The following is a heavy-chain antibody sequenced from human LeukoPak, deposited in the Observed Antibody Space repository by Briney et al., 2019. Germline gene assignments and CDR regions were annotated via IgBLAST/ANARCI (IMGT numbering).Heavy chain of an antibody. V-gene: IGHV3-53*05. D-gene: IGHD3-10*01. Sequence: GGSLRLSCAASGFTVSSNYMSWVRQAPGKGLEWVSVIYSGGSTYYADSVKGRFTISRDNSKNTLYLQMNSLRAEDTAVYYCAKDRLLWFGELDAFDIWGQGTMVTVSS. CDR1: GFTVSSNY. CDR2: IYSGGST. CDR3: AKDRLLWFGELDAFDI. J-gene: IGHJ3*02.